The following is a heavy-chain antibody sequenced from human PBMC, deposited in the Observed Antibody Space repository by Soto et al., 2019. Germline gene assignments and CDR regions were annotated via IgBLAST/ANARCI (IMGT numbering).Heavy chain of an antibody. CDR2: INDDGSST. D-gene: IGHD1-1*01. J-gene: IGHJ1*01. V-gene: IGHV3-74*01. CDR3: TRGHRSTSTGTGAF. CDR1: GFTFSMYW. Sequence: GGSLRLSCAASGFTFSMYWMHWVRQVPGKGPEWVSRINDDGSSTNYADSVKGRFTISRDSAKNTLYLQMNDLRAEDTAVYYCTRGHRSTSTGTGAFWGQGPLVTVYS.